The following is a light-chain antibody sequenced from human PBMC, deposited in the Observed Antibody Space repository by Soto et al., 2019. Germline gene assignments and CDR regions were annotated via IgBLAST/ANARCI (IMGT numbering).Light chain of an antibody. CDR2: RNN. J-gene: IGLJ2*01. V-gene: IGLV1-47*01. Sequence: QAVVTQPPSASGTPGQRVTISCSGSSSNIGSNYVYWYQQLPGTAPKLLIYRNNQRPSGVPDRFSGSKPGTSASLAISGLRSEDEADYYCAAWDDSLSVVVFGGGTKVTVL. CDR3: AAWDDSLSVVV. CDR1: SSNIGSNY.